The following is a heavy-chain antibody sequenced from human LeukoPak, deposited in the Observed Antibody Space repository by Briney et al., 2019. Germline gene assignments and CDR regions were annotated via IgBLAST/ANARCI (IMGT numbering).Heavy chain of an antibody. J-gene: IGHJ4*02. CDR2: INSNGSWT. V-gene: IGHV3-74*01. CDR1: GNYW. D-gene: IGHD2-2*01. CDR3: VSFYETY. Sequence: GGSLRLSSAASGNYWMHWVRQAPGKGLVWVSHINSNGSWTSYADSVKGRFTISKDNAKNTVYLQMNNLGAEDTAVYYCVSFYETYWGRGTLVTVSS.